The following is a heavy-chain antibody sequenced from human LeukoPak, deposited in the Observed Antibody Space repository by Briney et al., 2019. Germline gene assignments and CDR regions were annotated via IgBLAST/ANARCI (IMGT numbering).Heavy chain of an antibody. CDR2: ISGYNGNT. D-gene: IGHD4-11*01. CDR3: ARERFRSKTFDY. J-gene: IGHJ4*02. V-gene: IGHV1-18*01. CDR1: GYTFTSYG. Sequence: GASVKVSCKXSGYTFTSYGISWVRQAPGQGLEWMGWISGYNGNTNYAQKLQGRVSMTTDTSTSTAYLELRSLRSDDTAVYYCARERFRSKTFDYWGQGTLVTVSS.